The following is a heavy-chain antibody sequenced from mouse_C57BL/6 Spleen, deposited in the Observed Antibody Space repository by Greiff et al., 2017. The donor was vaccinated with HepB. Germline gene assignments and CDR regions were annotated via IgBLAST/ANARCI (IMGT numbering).Heavy chain of an antibody. J-gene: IGHJ3*01. V-gene: IGHV1-61*01. CDR1: GYTFTSYW. CDR2: IYPSDSET. D-gene: IGHD3-2*02. CDR3: ARPETAQARGFAY. Sequence: QVQLQQPGAELVRPGSSVKLSCKASGYTFTSYWMDWVKQRPGQGLEWIGNIYPSDSETHYNQKFKDKATLTVDKSSSTAYMQLSSLTSEDSAVYYCARPETAQARGFAYWGQGTLVTVSA.